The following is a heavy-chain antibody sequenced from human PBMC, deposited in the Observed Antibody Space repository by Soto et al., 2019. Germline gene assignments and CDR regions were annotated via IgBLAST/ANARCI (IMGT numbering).Heavy chain of an antibody. J-gene: IGHJ6*02. CDR2: INIGSGNT. V-gene: IGHV1-3*05. CDR1: GYAFSSYA. CDR3: ARDGGDCGYRLAYYYYIGMDV. Sequence: QVQLVQSGAEEKKPGASVKVSCKAAGYAFSSYAMHWVRQAPGQRLEWMGWINIGSGNTEYSQNFQDRITITRDTSARTGYMELSGLRSEDTAVYYCARDGGDCGYRLAYYYYIGMDVWGQGTTVTVSS. D-gene: IGHD2-21*02.